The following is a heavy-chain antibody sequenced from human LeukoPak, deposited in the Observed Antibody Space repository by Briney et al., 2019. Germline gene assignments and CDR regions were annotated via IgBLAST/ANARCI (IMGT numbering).Heavy chain of an antibody. V-gene: IGHV1-8*02. J-gene: IGHJ4*02. CDR3: ARGSYYFDY. D-gene: IGHD3-10*01. CDR1: GGTFSSYA. Sequence: ASVKVSCKASGGTFSSYAISWVRQAPGQGLEWMGWMNPNSGNTGYAQKFQGRVTMTRNTSISTAYMELSSLRSEDTAVYHCARGSYYFDYWGQGTLVTVSS. CDR2: MNPNSGNT.